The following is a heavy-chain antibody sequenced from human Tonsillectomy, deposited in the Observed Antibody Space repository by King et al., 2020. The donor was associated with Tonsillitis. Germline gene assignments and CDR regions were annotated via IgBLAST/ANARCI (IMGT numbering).Heavy chain of an antibody. CDR1: GYTFTNYG. CDR2: ISAYSGNT. Sequence: QLVQSGAEVKKPGASVKVSCKASGYTFTNYGITWVRQAPGQGLEWMGWISAYSGNTNKSQKLKGRVTLTTDTPTSTTYMELSSLRSDDTAVYYCARTPPSWGYFDYWGQGTLVTVSS. V-gene: IGHV1-18*01. J-gene: IGHJ4*02. D-gene: IGHD1-26*01. CDR3: ARTPPSWGYFDY.